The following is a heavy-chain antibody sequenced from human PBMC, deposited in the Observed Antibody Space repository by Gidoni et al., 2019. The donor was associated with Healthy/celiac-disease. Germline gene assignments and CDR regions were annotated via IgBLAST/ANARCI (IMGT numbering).Heavy chain of an antibody. V-gene: IGHV4-59*01. CDR2: IYYSGST. D-gene: IGHD6-19*01. Sequence: QVQLQESGPGLVKPSETLSLTCTVSGGSISSYYWSWIRQPPGKGLEWIGYIYYSGSTNYNPSLKSRVTISVDTSKNQFSLKLSSVTAADTAVYYCARDRYSSGWAPYYWGQGTLVTVSS. CDR1: GGSISSYY. CDR3: ARDRYSSGWAPYY. J-gene: IGHJ4*02.